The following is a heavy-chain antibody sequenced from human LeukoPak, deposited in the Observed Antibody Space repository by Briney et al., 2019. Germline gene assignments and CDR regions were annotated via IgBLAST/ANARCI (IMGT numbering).Heavy chain of an antibody. CDR1: GGSISSSSYY. CDR2: IYYSGST. D-gene: IGHD6-13*01. Sequence: PSETLSLTCTVSGGSISSSSYYWGWIRQPPGKGLEWIGSIYYSGSTYYNPSLKSRVTISVDTSKNQFSLKLSSVTAADTAVYYCARDRSSSFDLWGRGTLVTVSS. V-gene: IGHV4-39*07. J-gene: IGHJ2*01. CDR3: ARDRSSSFDL.